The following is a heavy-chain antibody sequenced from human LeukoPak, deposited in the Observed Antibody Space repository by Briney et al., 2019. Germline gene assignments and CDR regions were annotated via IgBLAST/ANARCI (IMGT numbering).Heavy chain of an antibody. J-gene: IGHJ4*02. CDR2: ISSTTSYI. CDR3: ARHGGDYGVKAPFDY. D-gene: IGHD4-17*01. Sequence: TPGGSLRLSCAASGFSFSFYSMNWVRQAPGKGLEWVASISSTTSYIYEADSIKGRFSISRDNARNSLYLQMNSLRTDDTAIYYCARHGGDYGVKAPFDYWGQGTLVTVSS. CDR1: GFSFSFYS. V-gene: IGHV3-21*01.